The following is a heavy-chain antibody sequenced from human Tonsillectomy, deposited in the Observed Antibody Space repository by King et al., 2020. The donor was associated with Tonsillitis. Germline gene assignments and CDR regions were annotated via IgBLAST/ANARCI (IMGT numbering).Heavy chain of an antibody. Sequence: QLVQSGAEVKKPGSSVKVSCKASGGTFSSYAISWVRQAPGQGLEWMGGIIPIFGTANYAQKFQGRVTITADESTSTAYMELSSLRSEDTAVYYCARDKPHSSIPSPNLKNYTWFDPWGQGTLVTVSS. CDR2: IIPIFGTA. D-gene: IGHD6-13*01. V-gene: IGHV1-69*01. J-gene: IGHJ5*02. CDR3: ARDKPHSSIPSPNLKNYTWFDP. CDR1: GGTFSSYA.